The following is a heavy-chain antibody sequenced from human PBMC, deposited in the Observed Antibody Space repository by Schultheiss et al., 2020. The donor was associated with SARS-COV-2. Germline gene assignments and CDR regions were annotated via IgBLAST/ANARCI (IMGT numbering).Heavy chain of an antibody. J-gene: IGHJ4*02. V-gene: IGHV3-30*12. Sequence: GGSLRLSCAASGFTFSSYGMHWVRQAPGKGLEWVAVISYDGSNKYYADSVKGRFTISRDNSKNTLYLQMNCLRAEDTAVYYCTVADIVATIRSDYWGQGTLVTVSS. CDR2: ISYDGSNK. CDR3: TVADIVATIRSDY. CDR1: GFTFSSYG. D-gene: IGHD5-12*01.